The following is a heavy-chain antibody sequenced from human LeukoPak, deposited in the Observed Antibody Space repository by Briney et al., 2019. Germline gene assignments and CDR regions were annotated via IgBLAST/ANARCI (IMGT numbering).Heavy chain of an antibody. Sequence: PGGSLRLSCTASGFTLSSYSMNWVRQAPGKGLEWVSSITSSSSYIYYGDSVKGRFTISRDNARNSLYLQMNSLRAEDTAVYYCAELGITMIGGVWGKGTTVTISS. D-gene: IGHD3-10*02. J-gene: IGHJ6*04. CDR3: AELGITMIGGV. CDR1: GFTLSSYS. V-gene: IGHV3-21*01. CDR2: ITSSSSYI.